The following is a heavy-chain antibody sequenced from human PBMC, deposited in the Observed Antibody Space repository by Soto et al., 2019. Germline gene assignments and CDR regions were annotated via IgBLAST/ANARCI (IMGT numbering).Heavy chain of an antibody. V-gene: IGHV4-39*01. CDR3: ARHGSSGGSGGYYYYGMDA. Sequence: PSETLSLTCAVSGGSISSSSYYWGWIRQPPGKGREWVGSIYYSGSTYYNPSLKSRVTISVDTSKNQFSLKLSSVTAADTAVYYCARHGSSGGSGGYYYYGMDAWGQGTTVTVSS. D-gene: IGHD2-15*01. CDR2: IYYSGST. CDR1: GGSISSSSYY. J-gene: IGHJ6*02.